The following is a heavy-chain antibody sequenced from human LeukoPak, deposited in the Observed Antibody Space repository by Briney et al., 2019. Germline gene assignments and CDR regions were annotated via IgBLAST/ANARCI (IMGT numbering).Heavy chain of an antibody. CDR2: IKQDGSEK. V-gene: IGHV3-7*03. CDR3: ARDVGAAMATDAFDI. D-gene: IGHD5-18*01. J-gene: IGHJ3*02. CDR1: GFTFSSYW. Sequence: GGSLRLSCAASGFTFSSYWMSWVRQAPGKGLEWVANIKQDGSEKYYVGSVKGRFTISRDNAKNSLYLQMNSLRAEDTAVYYCARDVGAAMATDAFDIWGQGTMVTVSS.